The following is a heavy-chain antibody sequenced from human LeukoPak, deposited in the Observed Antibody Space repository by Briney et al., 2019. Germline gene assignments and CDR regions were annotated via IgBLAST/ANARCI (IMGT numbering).Heavy chain of an antibody. J-gene: IGHJ4*02. V-gene: IGHV3-48*03. Sequence: GGSLRLSCTASGFTFNSYEMNWVRQAPGKGLEWVSYISSSGSTIYYADSVKGRFTISRDNAKNSLSLQMNSLRAEDTAVYYCARGSRSSWSPFDYWGQGTLVTVSS. CDR2: ISSSGSTI. D-gene: IGHD6-13*01. CDR1: GFTFNSYE. CDR3: ARGSRSSWSPFDY.